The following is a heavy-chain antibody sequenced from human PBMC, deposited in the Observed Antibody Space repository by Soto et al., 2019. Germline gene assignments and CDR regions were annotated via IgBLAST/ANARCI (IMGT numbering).Heavy chain of an antibody. CDR3: ARSGVVGARYYFDY. CDR1: GFTFSDYY. D-gene: IGHD2-15*01. J-gene: IGHJ4*02. V-gene: IGHV3-11*01. Sequence: GGPMRLSCAASGFTFSDYYMSWIRQAPGKGLEWVSYISNSGTTMNYADSVKGRFTISRDNAKNSLYLQMNSLRVEDTAVYYRARSGVVGARYYFDYWGQGTLVPVSS. CDR2: ISNSGTTM.